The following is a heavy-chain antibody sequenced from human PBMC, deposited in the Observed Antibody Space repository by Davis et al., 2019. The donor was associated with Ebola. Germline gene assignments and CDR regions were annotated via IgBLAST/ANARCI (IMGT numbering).Heavy chain of an antibody. CDR3: ARRIVGSTGGSNQYFYGMDV. CDR2: IYPGDSDT. V-gene: IGHV5-51*01. D-gene: IGHD1-26*01. CDR1: GYTFTSYW. J-gene: IGHJ6*02. Sequence: PGGSLRLSCKGSGYTFTSYWIGWVRQMPGKGLEWMGIIYPGDSDTRYSPSFQGHVTISVDKSISTAYLQWGSLKASDTAMYYCARRIVGSTGGSNQYFYGMDVWGQGTTVAVSS.